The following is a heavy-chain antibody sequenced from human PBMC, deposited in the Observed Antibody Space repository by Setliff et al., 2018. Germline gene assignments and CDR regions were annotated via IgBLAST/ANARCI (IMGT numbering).Heavy chain of an antibody. J-gene: IGHJ3*01. V-gene: IGHV3-15*01. CDR1: GFTFSNAW. D-gene: IGHD3-16*01. CDR3: ATLYPWDPDAFDL. CDR2: IKRKTDGETT. Sequence: PGGSLRLSCAASGFTFSNAWMSWVRQAPGKGLEWVGQIKRKTDGETTDYAAPVKGRFIISRDDSKRTLYLQMTGLRTDDTALYYCATLYPWDPDAFDLWGQGTMVTVSS.